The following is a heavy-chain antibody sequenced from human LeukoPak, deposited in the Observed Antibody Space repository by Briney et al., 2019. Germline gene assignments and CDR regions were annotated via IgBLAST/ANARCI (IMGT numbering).Heavy chain of an antibody. D-gene: IGHD3-10*01. CDR1: GASLSGHY. CDR2: IHYTGTI. V-gene: IGHV4-59*08. Sequence: SETLSLTCTVSGASLSGHYWGWFRQPPGKGLEWIGNIHYTGTISYNPSLKSRIIISLDTSNSQFYLKLRSLTAADTAVYSCARVPGRSPDFWSPGTLVTVSS. CDR3: ARVPGRSPDF. J-gene: IGHJ4*02.